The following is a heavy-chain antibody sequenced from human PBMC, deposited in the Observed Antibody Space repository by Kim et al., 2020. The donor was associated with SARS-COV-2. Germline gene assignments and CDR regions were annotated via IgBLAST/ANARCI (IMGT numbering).Heavy chain of an antibody. CDR1: GFTFSSYG. CDR2: IWYDGSNK. D-gene: IGHD6-19*01. CDR3: ARDSYPVAGRGFDY. V-gene: IGHV3-33*01. Sequence: GGSLRLSCAASGFTFSSYGMHWVRQAPGKGLEWVAVIWYDGSNKYYADSVKGRFTISRDNSKNTLYLQMNSLRAEDTAVYYCARDSYPVAGRGFDYWGQGTLVTVSS. J-gene: IGHJ4*02.